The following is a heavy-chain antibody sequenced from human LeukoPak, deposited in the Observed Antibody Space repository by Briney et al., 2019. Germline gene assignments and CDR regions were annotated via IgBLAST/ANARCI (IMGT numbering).Heavy chain of an antibody. D-gene: IGHD3-3*01. J-gene: IGHJ4*02. CDR3: AIEKRFLEWLVDY. CDR1: GFTFSSYW. Sequence: GGSLRLSXAASGFTFSSYWMSWVRQAPGKGLEWVANIKQDGSEKYYVDSVKGRFTISRDNAKNSLYLQMNSLRAEDTAVYYCAIEKRFLEWLVDYWGQGSLVTVSS. V-gene: IGHV3-7*01. CDR2: IKQDGSEK.